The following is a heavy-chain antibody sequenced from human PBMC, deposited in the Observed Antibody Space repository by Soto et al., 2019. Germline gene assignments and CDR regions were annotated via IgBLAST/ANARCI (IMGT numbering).Heavy chain of an antibody. CDR3: AKERYYDILTGPENYYYYYGMDV. V-gene: IGHV3-23*01. CDR2: ITGSGGYT. CDR1: GFTFSSYA. J-gene: IGHJ6*02. Sequence: EVQLLESGGGLVQPGGSLRLSCAASGFTFSSYAMSWVRQAPGKGLEWVSDITGSGGYTFYADSVTGRFTISRDNSKNTLYLQMSGLRAEDTAVYYCAKERYYDILTGPENYYYYYGMDVWGQGTTVTVSS. D-gene: IGHD3-9*01.